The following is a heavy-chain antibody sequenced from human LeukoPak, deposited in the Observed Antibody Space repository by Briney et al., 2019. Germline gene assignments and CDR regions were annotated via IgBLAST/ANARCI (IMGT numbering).Heavy chain of an antibody. V-gene: IGHV4-39*07. D-gene: IGHD2-15*01. CDR2: IYYSGST. Sequence: SETLSLTCTVSGGSISSSSYYWGWIRQPPGKGLEWIGSIYYSGSTYYNPSLKSRVTISVDTSKNQFSLKLSSVTAADTAVYYCARGVAVVVAATEHRPYWYFDLWGRGTLVTVSS. J-gene: IGHJ2*01. CDR1: GGSISSSSYY. CDR3: ARGVAVVVAATEHRPYWYFDL.